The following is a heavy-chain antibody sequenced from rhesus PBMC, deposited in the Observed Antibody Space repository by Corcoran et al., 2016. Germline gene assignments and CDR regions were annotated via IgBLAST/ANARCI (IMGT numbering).Heavy chain of an antibody. Sequence: QVQLVQSGAEVKKPGASVTVSCQAYGFTFGSYSISWVRRAPGKGLEWMGVSIPLVGITNYAEKFQGRVTMTADTSTSTAYMELSSLRSEDTAVYYCARGNSIAAGFDYWGQGVLVTVSS. CDR3: ARGNSIAAGFDY. CDR2: SIPLVGIT. CDR1: GFTFGSYS. J-gene: IGHJ4*01. D-gene: IGHD6-31*01. V-gene: IGHV1-198*02.